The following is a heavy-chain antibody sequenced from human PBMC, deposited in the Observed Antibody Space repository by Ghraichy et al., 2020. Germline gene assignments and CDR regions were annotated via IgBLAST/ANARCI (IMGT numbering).Heavy chain of an antibody. CDR2: INHSGST. CDR3: ARGCPEVLLWFGELYYFDY. D-gene: IGHD3-10*01. CDR1: GGSFSGYY. J-gene: IGHJ4*02. Sequence: GSLSLTCAVYGGSFSGYYWSWIRQPPGKGLEWIGEINHSGSTNYNPSLKSRVTISVDTSKNQFSLKLSSVTAADTAVYYCARGCPEVLLWFGELYYFDYWGQGTLVTVSS. V-gene: IGHV4-34*01.